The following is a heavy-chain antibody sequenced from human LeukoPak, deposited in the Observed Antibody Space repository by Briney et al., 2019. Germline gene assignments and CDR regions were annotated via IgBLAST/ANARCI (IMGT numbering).Heavy chain of an antibody. CDR2: IWYDGSNK. CDR1: GFTFSSYG. J-gene: IGHJ6*03. Sequence: GGSLRLSCAASGFTFSSYGMHWVRQAPGKGLECVAVIWYDGSNKYYADSVKGRFTISRDNSKNTLYLQMNSLRAEDTAVYYCARDQGMTTVVYYYYYMDVWGKGTTVTVSS. CDR3: ARDQGMTTVVYYYYYMDV. D-gene: IGHD4-11*01. V-gene: IGHV3-33*01.